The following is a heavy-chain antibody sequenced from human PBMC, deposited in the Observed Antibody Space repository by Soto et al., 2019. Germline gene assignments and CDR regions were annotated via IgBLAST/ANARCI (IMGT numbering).Heavy chain of an antibody. CDR2: IIPIFGTA. V-gene: IGHV1-69*06. J-gene: IGHJ6*02. D-gene: IGHD2-2*01. Sequence: ASVKVSCKASGGTFSSYAISWVRQAPGQGLEWMGGIIPIFGTANYAQKFQGRVTITADKSTSTAYMELSSLRSEDTAVYYCARDRGDIVVVPAALVTGMDVWGQGATVTVSS. CDR3: ARDRGDIVVVPAALVTGMDV. CDR1: GGTFSSYA.